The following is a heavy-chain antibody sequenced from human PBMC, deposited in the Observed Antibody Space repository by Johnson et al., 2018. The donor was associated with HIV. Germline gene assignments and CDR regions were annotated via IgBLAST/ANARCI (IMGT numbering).Heavy chain of an antibody. V-gene: IGHV3-30*18. CDR3: AKDRDGYTLGAFDI. CDR1: GFTFSNYG. J-gene: IGHJ3*02. D-gene: IGHD5-24*01. Sequence: QEQLVESGGGVVQPGRSLRLSCVASGFTFSNYGMHWVRQAPGKGLEWVAVISYDGSKKYYADSVKGRFTISRDNSKNTLYLQMNSLRPEDTAVYYCAKDRDGYTLGAFDIGGQGTMVTVSS. CDR2: ISYDGSKK.